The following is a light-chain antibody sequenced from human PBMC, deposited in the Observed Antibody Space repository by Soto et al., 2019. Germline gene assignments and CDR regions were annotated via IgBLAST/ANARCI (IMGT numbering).Light chain of an antibody. CDR1: SSDVGGYNY. Sequence: QSALTQPASVYGSPGQSITISCTGTSSDVGGYNYVSWYQQHPVKAPKLMIYDDTNRASGVSDRFSGSKSCNAASLTIFGLQAEDEADYYCSSYTSSSTPYVFGTGTKVTVL. V-gene: IGLV2-14*01. CDR2: DDT. CDR3: SSYTSSSTPYV. J-gene: IGLJ1*01.